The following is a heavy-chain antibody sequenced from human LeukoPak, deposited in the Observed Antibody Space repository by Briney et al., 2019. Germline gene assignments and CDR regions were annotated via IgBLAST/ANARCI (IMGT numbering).Heavy chain of an antibody. CDR2: ISSSSSTI. Sequence: GGSLRLSCAASGFTFSSYSMNWVRQAPGKGLEWVSYISSSSSTIYYADSVKGRFTISRDNAKNSLYLQMNSLRAEDTAVYYCARVGKYYYDGGDYSGYFDYWGQGTLVTASS. V-gene: IGHV3-48*01. J-gene: IGHJ4*02. CDR3: ARVGKYYYDGGDYSGYFDY. CDR1: GFTFSSYS. D-gene: IGHD3-22*01.